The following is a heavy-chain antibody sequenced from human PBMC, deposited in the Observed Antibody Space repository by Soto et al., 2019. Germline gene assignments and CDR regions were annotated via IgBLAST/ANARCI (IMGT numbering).Heavy chain of an antibody. CDR1: GFTFSSYA. J-gene: IGHJ2*01. CDR3: AKYSHFFSLYFDL. V-gene: IGHV3-23*01. CDR2: ISGSCCST. D-gene: IGHD4-4*01. Sequence: GGSLRLSCADSGFTFSSYAMSWVRQAPGKGLEWVSAISGSCCSTYYADSLKGRFTISRDNSKNTLYLQMNSLRAEDTSVYYCAKYSHFFSLYFDLWGRGTLVTVSS.